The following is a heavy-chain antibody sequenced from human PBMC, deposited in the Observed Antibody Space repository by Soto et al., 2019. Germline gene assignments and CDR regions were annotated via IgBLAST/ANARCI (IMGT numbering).Heavy chain of an antibody. V-gene: IGHV3-23*01. Sequence: PGGSLRLSCAASGFTFSSYAMTWVRQAPGKGLEWVSRIGGSGGSTYYADSVKGRFTISRDNSRNSPYLQMNSMRAEDTAVYYCAKDGPYGGNYYYFDYWGQGTLVTVSS. CDR1: GFTFSSYA. D-gene: IGHD3-10*01. CDR2: IGGSGGST. CDR3: AKDGPYGGNYYYFDY. J-gene: IGHJ4*02.